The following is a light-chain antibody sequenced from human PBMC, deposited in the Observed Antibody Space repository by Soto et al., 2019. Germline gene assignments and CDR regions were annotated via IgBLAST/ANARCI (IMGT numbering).Light chain of an antibody. CDR1: QSVSSY. CDR3: QQYHTWPIT. Sequence: EIVMTQSPATLSVSPGERATLSCRASQSVSSYLAWYQQKPGQAPRLLIYYASNRATGIPARFSGSGSGTEFTLTISSLQSEDCAIYYCQQYHTWPITFGGGTKVDIK. CDR2: YAS. J-gene: IGKJ4*01. V-gene: IGKV3D-15*01.